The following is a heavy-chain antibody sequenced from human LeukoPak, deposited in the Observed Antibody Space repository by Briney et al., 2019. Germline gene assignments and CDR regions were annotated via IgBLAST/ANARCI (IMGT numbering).Heavy chain of an antibody. Sequence: SSETLSLTCIVSGGSFSSSYWSWIRQPPGKGLEWIAYIYSNGNTNSNPSLKSRFTIAVDTSQSQFSLKLSSVTAADTAVYYCARGLVGLTPHAGVFQIWGQGTKVTVSS. V-gene: IGHV4-59*01. J-gene: IGHJ3*02. CDR2: IYSNGNT. CDR3: ARGLVGLTPHAGVFQI. CDR1: GGSFSSSY. D-gene: IGHD1-26*01.